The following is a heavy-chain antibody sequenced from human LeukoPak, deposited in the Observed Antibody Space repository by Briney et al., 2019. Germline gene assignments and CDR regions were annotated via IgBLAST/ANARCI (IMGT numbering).Heavy chain of an antibody. CDR2: IYYSGST. V-gene: IGHV4-61*01. CDR3: ARGQRRVQDY. J-gene: IGHJ4*02. CDR1: GGSVSSDSYF. Sequence: SETLSLTCTVSGGSVSSDSYFCTWIRQPPGKGLEWIGYIYYSGSTNYNPSLKSRVTISLDTSKSQTSLKLSSVTAADTAVYYCARGQRRVQDYWGQGTMVTVSS.